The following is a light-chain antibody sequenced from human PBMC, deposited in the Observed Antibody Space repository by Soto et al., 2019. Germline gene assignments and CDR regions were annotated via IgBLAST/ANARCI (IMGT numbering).Light chain of an antibody. Sequence: EIVLTQSPGTLSLSPGERATLSCRASQSVSSSFLAWYQQKPGQAPRLLIYGASSRATGIPDRFSGSGSGTGFTLTISILEREDFPVYYCQQYGSSPPISFGHGTRLEIK. CDR2: GAS. J-gene: IGKJ5*01. CDR3: QQYGSSPPIS. CDR1: QSVSSSF. V-gene: IGKV3-20*01.